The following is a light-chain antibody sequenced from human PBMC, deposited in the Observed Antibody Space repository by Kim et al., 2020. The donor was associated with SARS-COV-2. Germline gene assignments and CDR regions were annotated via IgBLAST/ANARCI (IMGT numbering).Light chain of an antibody. CDR2: YDS. V-gene: IGLV3-21*04. Sequence: APGKTARMTWGGNNIGSKSVHWSRQKPGQAPVLVIYYDSDRPAGIPERFSGSNSGNTATLTISRVEAGDEADYYCQVWDSSSDHRVFGGGTQLTVL. CDR1: NIGSKS. CDR3: QVWDSSSDHRV. J-gene: IGLJ3*02.